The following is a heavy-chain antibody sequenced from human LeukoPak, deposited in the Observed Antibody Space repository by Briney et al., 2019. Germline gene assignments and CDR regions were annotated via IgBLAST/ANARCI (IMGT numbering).Heavy chain of an antibody. D-gene: IGHD3-10*01. CDR1: GGSISSYY. V-gene: IGHV4-59*01. J-gene: IGHJ3*02. Sequence: SETLSLTCTVSGGSISSYYWSWIRQPPGKGLEWIGYIYCSGSTNYNPSLKSRVTISVDTSKNQFSLKLSSVTAADTAVYYCARECCGSGSYSAFDIWGQGTMVTVSS. CDR2: IYCSGST. CDR3: ARECCGSGSYSAFDI.